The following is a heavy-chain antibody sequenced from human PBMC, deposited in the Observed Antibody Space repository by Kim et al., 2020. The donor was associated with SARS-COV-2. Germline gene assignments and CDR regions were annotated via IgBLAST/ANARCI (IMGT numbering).Heavy chain of an antibody. V-gene: IGHV4-39*01. J-gene: IGHJ4*02. CDR3: ARHGHNHYYDY. D-gene: IGHD1-20*01. Sequence: TRYSQPRKSRVNISIDTCKNQFSLELSSVNAADTALYYCARHGHNHYYDYWGQGTLVTVSS. CDR2: T.